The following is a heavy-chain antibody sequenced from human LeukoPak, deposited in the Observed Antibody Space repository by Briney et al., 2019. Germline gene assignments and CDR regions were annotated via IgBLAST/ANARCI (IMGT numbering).Heavy chain of an antibody. CDR3: ARGPGYDSSGYYYDGDY. CDR1: GFTFSSYA. D-gene: IGHD3-22*01. CDR2: ISYDGSNK. V-gene: IGHV3-30-3*01. J-gene: IGHJ4*02. Sequence: GRSLRLSCAASGFTFSSYAMHWVRQAPGKGLEWVAVISYDGSNKYYADSVKGRFTISRDNSKNTLYLQMNSLRAEDTAVYYCARGPGYDSSGYYYDGDYWGQGTLVTVSS.